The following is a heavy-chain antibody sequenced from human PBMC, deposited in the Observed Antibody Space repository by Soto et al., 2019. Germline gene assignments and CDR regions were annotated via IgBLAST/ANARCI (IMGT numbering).Heavy chain of an antibody. D-gene: IGHD5-18*01. Sequence: TLSLTCTVSGGSIRSGGYYWSWVRQNPRRGLEWIGNIYYSGNTYYNPSLKSRLTISVDTSKNQFSLNLSSVTAADTAVYYCARDRLMATAGTARHYFGLDVWGQGTPVTVSS. CDR2: IYYSGNT. J-gene: IGHJ6*02. CDR3: ARDRLMATAGTARHYFGLDV. V-gene: IGHV4-31*03. CDR1: GGSIRSGGYY.